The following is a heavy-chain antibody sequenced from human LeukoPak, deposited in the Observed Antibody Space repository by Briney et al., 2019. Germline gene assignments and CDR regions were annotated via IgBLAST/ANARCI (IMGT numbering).Heavy chain of an antibody. CDR1: GFTFSSYW. Sequence: GGSLRLSCAASGFTFSSYWMSWVRQAPGKGLEWVANIKQDGSEKYYVDSVKGRFTISRDNAKNSLYPQMNSLRAEDTAVYYCARDSGYYYAGRGFDYWGQGTLVTVSS. D-gene: IGHD3-22*01. J-gene: IGHJ4*02. V-gene: IGHV3-7*01. CDR3: ARDSGYYYAGRGFDY. CDR2: IKQDGSEK.